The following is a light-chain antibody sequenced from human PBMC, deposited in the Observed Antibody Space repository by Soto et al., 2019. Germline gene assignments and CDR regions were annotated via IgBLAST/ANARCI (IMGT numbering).Light chain of an antibody. Sequence: EIVLTQSPATLSLSPGERATLSCRASQSVSSYLAWYQQKPGQAPRLLIYDASSRATGIPARFSGSGSGTDFTLPISSLEPKDFAVYYCQQRSGWPRSFGGGTKVEIK. J-gene: IGKJ4*01. CDR2: DAS. CDR3: QQRSGWPRS. V-gene: IGKV3-11*01. CDR1: QSVSSY.